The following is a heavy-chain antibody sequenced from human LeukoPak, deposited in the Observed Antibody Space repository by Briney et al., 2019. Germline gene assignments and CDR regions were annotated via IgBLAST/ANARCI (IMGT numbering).Heavy chain of an antibody. CDR3: ARVVNYYGDYVLFDY. V-gene: IGHV4-59*01. Sequence: NTSETLSLTCTVSGGSISSYYWSWIRQPPGKGLEWIGYIYYSGSTNYNPSLKSRVTISVDTSKNQFSLKLSSVTAADTAVYYCARVVNYYGDYVLFDYWGQGTLVTVSS. J-gene: IGHJ4*02. CDR2: IYYSGST. D-gene: IGHD4-17*01. CDR1: GGSISSYY.